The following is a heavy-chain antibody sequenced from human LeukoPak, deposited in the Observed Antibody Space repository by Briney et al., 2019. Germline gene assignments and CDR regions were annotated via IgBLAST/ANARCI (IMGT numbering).Heavy chain of an antibody. Sequence: GGSLRLSCAASGFTFDDYTMHWVRQAPGKGLEWVSLISWDGGSTYYADSVKGRFTISRDNSKNSLYLQMNSLRTEDTALYYCAKGSGSYDYYYYGMDVWGQGTTVTVSS. CDR3: AKGSGSYDYYYYGMDV. CDR2: ISWDGGST. J-gene: IGHJ6*02. D-gene: IGHD1-26*01. V-gene: IGHV3-43*01. CDR1: GFTFDDYT.